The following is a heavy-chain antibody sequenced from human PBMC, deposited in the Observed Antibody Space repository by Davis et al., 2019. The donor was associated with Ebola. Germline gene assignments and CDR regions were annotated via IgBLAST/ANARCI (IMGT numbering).Heavy chain of an antibody. Sequence: GESLMTPCAAPGFTFSSYVMHWLRQAPGKGLEWVAVIWYDGNNKYYADPVKGRFNISRDNAKNLLHRQMNSVRAEDTAVYYCTRDLRRDAYDGGDWGQGTLVTVSS. CDR2: IWYDGNNK. D-gene: IGHD5-24*01. CDR3: TRDLRRDAYDGGD. J-gene: IGHJ4*02. CDR1: GFTFSSYV. V-gene: IGHV3-33*08.